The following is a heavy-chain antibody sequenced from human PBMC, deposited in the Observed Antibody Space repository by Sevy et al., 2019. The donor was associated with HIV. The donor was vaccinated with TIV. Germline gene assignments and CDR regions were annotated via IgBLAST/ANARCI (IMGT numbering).Heavy chain of an antibody. CDR1: GFTFSSYW. Sequence: GGSLRLSCAASGFTFSSYWMSWVRQAPGKGLEWVANIKQDGSEKYYVDSVKGRFTISRDNAKNSLYLQMNSLRAEDTVVYYCARDSGYDTPGDYYYYYGMDVWGQGTTVTVSS. V-gene: IGHV3-7*01. CDR2: IKQDGSEK. D-gene: IGHD5-12*01. CDR3: ARDSGYDTPGDYYYYYGMDV. J-gene: IGHJ6*02.